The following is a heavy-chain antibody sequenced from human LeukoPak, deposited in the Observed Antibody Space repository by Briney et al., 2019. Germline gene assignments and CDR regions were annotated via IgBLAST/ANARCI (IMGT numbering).Heavy chain of an antibody. CDR1: GYSFTSYW. Sequence: PGESLKISCKGSGYSFTSYWISWVRQMPGKGLEWMGRIDPSDSYTNYSPSFQGHVTISADKSISTAYLQWSSLKASDTAMYYCARRSEPHFWSNYYGMDVWGQGTTVTVSS. J-gene: IGHJ6*02. V-gene: IGHV5-10-1*01. CDR2: IDPSDSYT. D-gene: IGHD3-3*01. CDR3: ARRSEPHFWSNYYGMDV.